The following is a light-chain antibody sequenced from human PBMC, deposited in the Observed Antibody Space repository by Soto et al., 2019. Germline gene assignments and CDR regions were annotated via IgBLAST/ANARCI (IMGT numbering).Light chain of an antibody. CDR3: GTWDSSLSAGV. CDR2: DNH. J-gene: IGLJ3*02. V-gene: IGLV1-51*01. Sequence: QSVLTQPPSVSAAPGQTVTIACSGSRSNIGNNYVSWYQQLPGTAPKLLIYDNHKRPSGIPDRFSGSKSGTSATLDITGLQTGDEADYYCGTWDSSLSAGVFGGGTKVTVL. CDR1: RSNIGNNY.